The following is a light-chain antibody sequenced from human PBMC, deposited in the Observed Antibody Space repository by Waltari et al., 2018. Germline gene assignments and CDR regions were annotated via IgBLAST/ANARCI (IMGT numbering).Light chain of an antibody. CDR2: EVN. V-gene: IGLV2-23*02. CDR3: CSYVVSSTHAV. J-gene: IGLJ2*01. CDR1: RSDVGSYNL. Sequence: QSALTQPASVSGSPGQSITISCTGTRSDVGSYNLVSWYQQDPGKAPKLMIYEVNKRPSGVSNRFSGSKSGNTASLTISGLQAEDEADYYCCSYVVSSTHAVFGGGTKLTVL.